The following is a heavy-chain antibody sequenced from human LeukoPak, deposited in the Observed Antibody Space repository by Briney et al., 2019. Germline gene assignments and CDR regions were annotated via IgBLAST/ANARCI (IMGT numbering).Heavy chain of an antibody. CDR1: GGSISGYY. D-gene: IGHD3-16*01. V-gene: IGHV4-4*07. CDR3: ARGDLYDGGGRNWFDP. CDR2: FYSSRGT. J-gene: IGHJ5*02. Sequence: SETLSLTCTVSGGSISGYYWSWIRQPAGKGLEWIGRFYSSRGTNQHPSLKSRVTMSVDTSKNQFSRRLTSVTAADTAVYYCARGDLYDGGGRNWFDPWGQGTLVTVS.